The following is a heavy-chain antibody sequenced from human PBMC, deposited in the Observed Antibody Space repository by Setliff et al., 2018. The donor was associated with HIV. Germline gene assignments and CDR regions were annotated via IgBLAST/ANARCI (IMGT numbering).Heavy chain of an antibody. V-gene: IGHV4-39*07. CDR1: GAPIDDASYY. Sequence: SETLSLTCSVSGAPIDDASYYWAWIRQPPGKGLEWIGSIYFSERPYYNPSLSSRVTISVDTSKHQVSLWLSSVTAADTAVYYCARVALDYNWGKYYFDYWGQGTLVTVSS. D-gene: IGHD3-16*01. J-gene: IGHJ4*02. CDR3: ARVALDYNWGKYYFDY. CDR2: IYFSERP.